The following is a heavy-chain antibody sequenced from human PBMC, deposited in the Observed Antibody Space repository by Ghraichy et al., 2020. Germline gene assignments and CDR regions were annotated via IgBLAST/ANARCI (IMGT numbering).Heavy chain of an antibody. D-gene: IGHD4-23*01. J-gene: IGHJ4*02. Sequence: GGSLRLSCAASGFTFSSYGMHWVRQAPGKGLEWVAVIWYDGSNKYYADSVKGRFTISRDNSKNTLYLQMNSLRAEDTAVYYCASGGLRWYYFDYWGQGTLVTVSS. CDR3: ASGGLRWYYFDY. V-gene: IGHV3-33*01. CDR1: GFTFSSYG. CDR2: IWYDGSNK.